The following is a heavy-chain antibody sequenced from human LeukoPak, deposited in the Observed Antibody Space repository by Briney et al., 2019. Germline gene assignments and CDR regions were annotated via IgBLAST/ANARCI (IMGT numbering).Heavy chain of an antibody. CDR3: AREGGIYSSSWYGLVEGDY. V-gene: IGHV3-74*01. D-gene: IGHD6-13*01. Sequence: PGGSLRLSCAASGFTFSSYWMHWVRQAPGKGLVWVSRINSDGSSTSYADSVKGRFTISRDNAKNTLYLQMNSLRAEDTAVYYCAREGGIYSSSWYGLVEGDYWGQGTLVTVSS. CDR1: GFTFSSYW. J-gene: IGHJ4*02. CDR2: INSDGSST.